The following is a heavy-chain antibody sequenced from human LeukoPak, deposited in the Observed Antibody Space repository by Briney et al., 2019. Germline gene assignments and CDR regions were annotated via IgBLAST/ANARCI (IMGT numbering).Heavy chain of an antibody. Sequence: SETLSLTCTVSGGSISSSSYFWGWIRQPPGKGLEWIGSIYYSGSTYYNPSLKSRVTISVDTSKNQFSLKLSSVTAADTAVYYCARHRPTYYPYFDYWGQGTLVTVSS. D-gene: IGHD3-22*01. CDR1: GGSISSSSYF. CDR2: IYYSGST. J-gene: IGHJ4*02. CDR3: ARHRPTYYPYFDY. V-gene: IGHV4-39*01.